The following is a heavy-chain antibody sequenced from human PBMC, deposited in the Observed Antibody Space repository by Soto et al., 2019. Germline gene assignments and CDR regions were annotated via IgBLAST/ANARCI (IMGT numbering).Heavy chain of an antibody. CDR3: ARDTAKLDYYYGMNV. V-gene: IGHV3-48*02. J-gene: IGHJ6*02. Sequence: EVQLVESGGGLVQPGGSLRLSCAASGFTFSSYSMNWVRQAPGKGLEWVSYISSSSSTIYYADSVKGRFTISRDNAKNSLYLQMNSLRDEDTAVYYCARDTAKLDYYYGMNVWGQGTTVTVSS. CDR1: GFTFSSYS. D-gene: IGHD1-26*01. CDR2: ISSSSSTI.